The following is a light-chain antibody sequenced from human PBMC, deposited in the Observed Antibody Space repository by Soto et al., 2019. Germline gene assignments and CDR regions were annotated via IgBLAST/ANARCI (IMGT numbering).Light chain of an antibody. Sequence: EIVLTQSPATLSLSPGERATLSCRASQSVSSNLAWYQQKPGQAPMLLIYDASNRANGIPARVSGSGSGTDFTLTISGLEPEDLAVYYCQQRNNWPLTFGGGTKVEIK. CDR2: DAS. CDR3: QQRNNWPLT. J-gene: IGKJ4*01. CDR1: QSVSSN. V-gene: IGKV3-11*01.